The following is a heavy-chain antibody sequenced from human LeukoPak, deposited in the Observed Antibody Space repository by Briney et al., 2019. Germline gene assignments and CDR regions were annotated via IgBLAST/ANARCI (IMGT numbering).Heavy chain of an antibody. CDR3: ARSPAHWSWYYFDY. J-gene: IGHJ4*02. CDR2: IYYSGST. Sequence: SETLSLTCTVSGGSISSSSYYWGWIRQPPGKGLEWIGSIYYSGSTYYNPSLKSRVTISVDTSKNQFSLKLSSVTAADTAVYYCARSPAHWSWYYFDYWGQGILVTVSS. V-gene: IGHV4-39*07. CDR1: GGSISSSSYY. D-gene: IGHD6-13*01.